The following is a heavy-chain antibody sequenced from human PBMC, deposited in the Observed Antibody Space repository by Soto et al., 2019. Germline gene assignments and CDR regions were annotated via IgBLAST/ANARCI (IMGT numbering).Heavy chain of an antibody. CDR1: GGSISTSNW. J-gene: IGHJ4*02. CDR2: VYRTGST. Sequence: QVQLQESGPGLVKPSGTLSLTCAVSGGSISTSNWWSWVRQPPGKGLEWIGEVYRTGSTNYNPSLESRLTISVDKSKNQSSLKLTSVPAADTAVYYCASARATIAAAAIFDCWGQGTLVTVSS. V-gene: IGHV4-4*02. D-gene: IGHD6-13*01. CDR3: ASARATIAAAAIFDC.